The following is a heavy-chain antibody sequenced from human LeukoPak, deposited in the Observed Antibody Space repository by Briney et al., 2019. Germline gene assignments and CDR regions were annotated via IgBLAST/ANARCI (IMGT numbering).Heavy chain of an antibody. J-gene: IGHJ4*02. CDR2: ISGSGGST. Sequence: GGSQRLSCAASGFTFSSYAMSWVRQAPGKGLEWVSAISGSGGSTYYADSVKGRFTISRDNSENTLYLQMNSLRAEDTAVYYCAKDLAQVVVAATYDYWGQGTLVTVSS. V-gene: IGHV3-23*01. D-gene: IGHD2-15*01. CDR3: AKDLAQVVVAATYDY. CDR1: GFTFSSYA.